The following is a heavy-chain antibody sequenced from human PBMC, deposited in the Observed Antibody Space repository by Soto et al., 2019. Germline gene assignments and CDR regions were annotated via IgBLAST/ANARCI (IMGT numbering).Heavy chain of an antibody. V-gene: IGHV1-8*01. CDR2: MNPNSGNT. Sequence: ASVKVSCKASGYTFTSYDINWVRQATGQGLEWMGWMNPNSGNTGYAQKFQGRVTMTRNTSISTAYMELSRLRSEDTAVYYCASGVVIIGYYYYGMDVWGQGTTVTVSS. J-gene: IGHJ6*02. CDR3: ASGVVIIGYYYYGMDV. CDR1: GYTFTSYD. D-gene: IGHD3-3*01.